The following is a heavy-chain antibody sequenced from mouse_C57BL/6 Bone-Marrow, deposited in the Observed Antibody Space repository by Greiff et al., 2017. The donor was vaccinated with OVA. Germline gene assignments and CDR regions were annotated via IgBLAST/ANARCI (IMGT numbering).Heavy chain of an antibody. D-gene: IGHD2-2*01. Sequence: VQLQQPGAELVKPGASVKVSCKASGYTFTHYWMHWVKQRPGRGLEWIGRIGPNSGGTKYNEKFKSKATLTVDKPSSTAYMQLSSLTSEDAAVYYCARWLFLFDYWGQGTTLTVSS. CDR2: IGPNSGGT. V-gene: IGHV1-72*01. J-gene: IGHJ2*01. CDR1: GYTFTHYW. CDR3: ARWLFLFDY.